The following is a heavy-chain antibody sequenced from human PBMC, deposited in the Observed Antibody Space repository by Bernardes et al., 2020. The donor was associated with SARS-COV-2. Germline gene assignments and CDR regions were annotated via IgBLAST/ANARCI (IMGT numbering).Heavy chain of an antibody. D-gene: IGHD3-10*01. J-gene: IGHJ4*02. CDR2: ISGSGDGT. CDR3: HYQREIDY. V-gene: IGHV3-23*01. CDR1: GFTFSNYG. Sequence: GGSLRLSCAASGFTFSNYGMTWVRQAPGKGLDWIGAISGSGDGTYYAHSVKGRFTISRDNSKNTLYLQMNSLRVSRVRIELFHYQREIDYWGQGTLVTVSS.